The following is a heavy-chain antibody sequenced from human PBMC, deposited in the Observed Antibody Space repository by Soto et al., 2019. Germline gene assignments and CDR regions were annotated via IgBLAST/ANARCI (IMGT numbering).Heavy chain of an antibody. J-gene: IGHJ6*03. V-gene: IGHV3-7*01. D-gene: IGHD3-10*01. CDR2: IKQDGSEK. CDR1: GFTFSSNC. Sequence: RTLRHSYADSGFTFSSNCMSWVRQAPGKGLEWVANIKQDGSEKYYVDSVKGRFTISRDNAKNSLYLQMMRLRAEVTVVYYCARDVLGFGGKTFYYMDVWCKGTTVNVS. CDR3: ARDVLGFGGKTFYYMDV.